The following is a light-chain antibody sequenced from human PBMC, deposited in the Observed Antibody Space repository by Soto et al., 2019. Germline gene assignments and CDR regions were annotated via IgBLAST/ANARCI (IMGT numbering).Light chain of an antibody. J-gene: IGLJ2*01. CDR1: SSDVGAYSY. CDR2: EVN. Sequence: QSARTQPASVSGSPGQSITISCTGTSSDVGAYSYGSWYQHHPGKAPKLMIYEVNNRPSGVSNRFSGSKSGNTASLTLSGLSAEDEADCYCSSYPSNNTVIFGGATKVTVL. CDR3: SSYPSNNTVI. V-gene: IGLV2-14*01.